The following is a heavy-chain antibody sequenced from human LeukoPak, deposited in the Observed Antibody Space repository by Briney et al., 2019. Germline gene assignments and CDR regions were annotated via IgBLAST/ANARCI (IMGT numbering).Heavy chain of an antibody. D-gene: IGHD3-10*01. Sequence: PGGSLRLSCAASGFTFSNAWMSWVRQAPGKGLEWVGRIKSKTDGGTTDYAATVKGRFTISRDESKNTLYLQMNSLKTEDTAVYYCTTQLWFGELLLFDYWGQGTLVTVSS. V-gene: IGHV3-15*01. CDR1: GFTFSNAW. CDR3: TTQLWFGELLLFDY. J-gene: IGHJ4*02. CDR2: IKSKTDGGTT.